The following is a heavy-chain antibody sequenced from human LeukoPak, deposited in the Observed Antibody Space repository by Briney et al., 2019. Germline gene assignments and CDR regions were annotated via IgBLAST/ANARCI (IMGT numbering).Heavy chain of an antibody. CDR3: ARHEESAAAAMYYYYYMDV. Sequence: PSETLSLTCTVPGGSISSSSYYWGWIRQPPGKGLEWIGSTYYSGSTYYNPSLKSRVTISVDTSKNQFSLKLSSVTAADTAVYYCARHEESAAAAMYYYYYMDVWGKGTTVTVSS. J-gene: IGHJ6*03. D-gene: IGHD6-13*01. CDR2: TYYSGST. CDR1: GGSISSSSYY. V-gene: IGHV4-39*01.